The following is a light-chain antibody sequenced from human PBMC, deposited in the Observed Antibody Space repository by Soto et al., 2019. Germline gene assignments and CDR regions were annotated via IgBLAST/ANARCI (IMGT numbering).Light chain of an antibody. V-gene: IGLV1-40*02. J-gene: IGLJ1*01. CDR3: QSYHSSLSVLYV. CDR1: NSNIGAGYD. CDR2: GNS. Sequence: QSALTQPPRVSGGPGERINISITRSNSNIGAGYDVHWYPQIPGTAPKLLIYGNSNRPSGVPDRFSGSKSGTSASLAITGLQAEDEADYYRQSYHSSLSVLYVFPTGTKVTVL.